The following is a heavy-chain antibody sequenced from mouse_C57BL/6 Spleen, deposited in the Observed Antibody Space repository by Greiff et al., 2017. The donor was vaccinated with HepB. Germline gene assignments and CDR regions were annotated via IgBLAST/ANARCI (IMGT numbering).Heavy chain of an antibody. J-gene: IGHJ1*03. V-gene: IGHV1-19*01. D-gene: IGHD1-1*01. CDR2: INPYNGGT. Sequence: EVQLQQSGPVLVKPGASVKMSCKASGYTFTDYYMNWVKQSHGKSLEWIGVINPYNGGTSYNQKFKGKATLTVDKSSSTAYMELNSLTSEDSAVYYCARYYYGSSYWYFDVWGTRTTVTVSS. CDR1: GYTFTDYY. CDR3: ARYYYGSSYWYFDV.